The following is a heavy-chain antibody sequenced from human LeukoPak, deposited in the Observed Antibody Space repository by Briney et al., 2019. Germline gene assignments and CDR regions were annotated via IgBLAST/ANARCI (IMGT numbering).Heavy chain of an antibody. V-gene: IGHV1-2*02. CDR3: ARDLGTTVTTPDAFDI. CDR1: GYTFTGDS. CDR2: VNPYNGDT. Sequence: ASVKVSCKASGYTFTGDSLHWVRPAPGHGLEWVGWVNPYNGDTKYAQKFQGRVTMTTDTSTSTAYMEVTSLRSDDTAVYYCARDLGTTVTTPDAFDIWGQGTMVTVSS. J-gene: IGHJ3*02. D-gene: IGHD4-17*01.